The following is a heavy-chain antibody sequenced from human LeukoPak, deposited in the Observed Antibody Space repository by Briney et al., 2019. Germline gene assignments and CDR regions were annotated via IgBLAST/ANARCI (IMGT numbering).Heavy chain of an antibody. CDR1: GGTFSSYA. CDR3: ARAGERVAFDY. V-gene: IGHV1-69*05. D-gene: IGHD2-15*01. CDR2: IIPIFGTA. J-gene: IGHJ4*02. Sequence: ASVKVSCKASGGTFSSYAISWVRQAPGQGLEWMGRIIPIFGTANYAQKFQGRVTITTEESTSTAYMELSSLRSEDTAVYYCARAGERVAFDYWGQGALVTVSS.